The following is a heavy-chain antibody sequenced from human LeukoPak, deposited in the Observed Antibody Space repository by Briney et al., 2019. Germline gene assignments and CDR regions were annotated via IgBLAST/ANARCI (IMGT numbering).Heavy chain of an antibody. CDR1: GFTFNSNG. Sequence: RGSLRLSCAASGFTFNSNGMHWVRQAPGKRLEWVAFIRYDGNTKYYADSVKGRFTISRDNSKNTLYLQMNSLRGDDTAVYYCVKDCPGDSSPEGVCHYYMDVWGKGTTVIVSS. CDR3: VKDCPGDSSPEGVCHYYMDV. V-gene: IGHV3-30*02. CDR2: IRYDGNTK. D-gene: IGHD6-13*01. J-gene: IGHJ6*03.